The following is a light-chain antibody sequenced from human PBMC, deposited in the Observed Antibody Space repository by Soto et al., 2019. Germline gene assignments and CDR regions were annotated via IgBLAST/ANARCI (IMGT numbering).Light chain of an antibody. Sequence: DIQMTQSPSSLSASVGDKVTITCRASQGVSSYLNWYQQKPGKAPKLLIYAASSLQSGVPSRFSGSGSGTDFTLTISSLQPEDFATYSCQQSYSTTFGPGTKVDIK. CDR1: QGVSSY. V-gene: IGKV1-39*01. J-gene: IGKJ3*01. CDR2: AAS. CDR3: QQSYSTT.